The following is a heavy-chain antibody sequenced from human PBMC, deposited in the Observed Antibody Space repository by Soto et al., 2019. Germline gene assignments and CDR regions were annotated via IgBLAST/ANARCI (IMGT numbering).Heavy chain of an antibody. D-gene: IGHD1-1*01. J-gene: IGHJ6*01. V-gene: IGHV1-69*06. Sequence: QVQLVQSGAEVKKPGSSVKVSCKASGGTFSSYAISWVRQAPGQGLEWMGGIIPIFGTENYAQKFQARVPITAYKSTSTAYMELSSLRSEDTAVYYCSGVHGARGNYYYGMDVWGQGTTVTVCS. CDR1: GGTFSSYA. CDR3: SGVHGARGNYYYGMDV. CDR2: IIPIFGTE.